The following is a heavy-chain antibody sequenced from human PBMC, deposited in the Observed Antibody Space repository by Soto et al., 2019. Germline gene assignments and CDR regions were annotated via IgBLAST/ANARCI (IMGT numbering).Heavy chain of an antibody. J-gene: IGHJ4*02. V-gene: IGHV1-18*01. CDR1: GYTFTGYG. CDR3: ARDLGGSYYAPVDY. CDR2: ISAYNGNT. Sequence: QLQLVQSGAEVKKPGASVKVSCKASGYTFTGYGISWVRQAPGQGLEWMGWISAYNGNTKYAQKLQGRVTTTTDTSTSTAYMELRSLRSDDTAVYYCARDLGGSYYAPVDYWGQGTLVSVSS. D-gene: IGHD1-26*01.